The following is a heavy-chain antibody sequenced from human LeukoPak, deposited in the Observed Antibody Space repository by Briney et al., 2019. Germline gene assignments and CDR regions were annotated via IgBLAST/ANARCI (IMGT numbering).Heavy chain of an antibody. CDR1: GFTFSSYG. CDR3: ARVRWLDY. J-gene: IGHJ4*02. CDR2: ISYDGSNK. V-gene: IGHV3-30*03. D-gene: IGHD4-23*01. Sequence: PGRSLRLSCAASGFTFSSYGMHWVRQAPGKGLEWVAVISYDGSNKYYADSVKGRFTISRDNAKNSLYLQMNSLRAEDTAVYYCARVRWLDYWGQGTLVTVSS.